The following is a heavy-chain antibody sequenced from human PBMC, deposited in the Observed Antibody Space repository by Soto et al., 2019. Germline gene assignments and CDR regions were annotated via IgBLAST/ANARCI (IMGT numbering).Heavy chain of an antibody. Sequence: KASETLSLTCTVSGGSISSGDYYWSWIRQPPGKGLEWIGVIYYSGITYYNPSLESRVIISVDTSKNQFSLKLSSVTAADTAVYYCARPLTPLRGTDAFDIWGQGTMVTVSS. V-gene: IGHV4-30-4*01. CDR2: IYYSGIT. CDR3: ARPLTPLRGTDAFDI. CDR1: GGSISSGDYY. D-gene: IGHD1-1*01. J-gene: IGHJ3*02.